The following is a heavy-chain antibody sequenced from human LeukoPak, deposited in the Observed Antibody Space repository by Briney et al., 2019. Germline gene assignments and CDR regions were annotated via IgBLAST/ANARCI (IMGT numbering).Heavy chain of an antibody. CDR1: GFTFSSYS. Sequence: GGSLRLSCAASGFTFSSYSMNWVRQAPGKGLEWVSSISSSSSYIYYADSVKGRFTISRDNAKNSLYLQMNSLRAEDTAVYYCAKEPNYVWGSYRYTIFDYWGQGTLVTVSS. CDR2: ISSSSSYI. J-gene: IGHJ4*02. D-gene: IGHD3-16*02. V-gene: IGHV3-21*04. CDR3: AKEPNYVWGSYRYTIFDY.